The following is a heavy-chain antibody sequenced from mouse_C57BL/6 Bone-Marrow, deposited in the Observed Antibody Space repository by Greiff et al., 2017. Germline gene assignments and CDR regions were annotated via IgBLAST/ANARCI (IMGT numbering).Heavy chain of an antibody. J-gene: IGHJ1*03. CDR3: SRDETVVATDCYFDV. D-gene: IGHD1-1*01. V-gene: IGHV5-9-1*02. CDR1: GFTFSSYA. Sequence: EVHLVESGEGLVKPGGSLKLSCAASGFTFSSYAMSWVRQTPEKRLEWVAYISSGGDYIYYADTVKGRFTISRDNAKNTLYLQMIILKSEDTALDYCSRDETVVATDCYFDVWGTGTTVTVSS. CDR2: ISSGGDYI.